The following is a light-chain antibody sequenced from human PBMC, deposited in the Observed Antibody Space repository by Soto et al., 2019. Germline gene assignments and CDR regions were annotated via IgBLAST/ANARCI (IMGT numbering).Light chain of an antibody. CDR1: QSISIW. V-gene: IGKV1-5*03. J-gene: IGKJ1*01. Sequence: DIQMTQSPSTLSASVGDRVTITCLASQSISIWLAWYQQKPGKAPKLLISKTSSLESGVPSRFSGSGSGTEFTLTISSLQPDDLATYYCQQYNSDQWTFGQGTKVEIQ. CDR3: QQYNSDQWT. CDR2: KTS.